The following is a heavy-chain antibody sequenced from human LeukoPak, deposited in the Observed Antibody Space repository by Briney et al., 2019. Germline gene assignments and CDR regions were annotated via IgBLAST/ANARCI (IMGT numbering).Heavy chain of an antibody. CDR3: ARAVPPDYYGSGSNPANYYYYYMDV. D-gene: IGHD3-10*01. Sequence: PGGSLRLSCADSGFTFSDYYMSWIRQAPGKGLEWVSYISSSGSTIYYADSVKGRFTISRDNAKNSLYLRMNSLRAEDTAVYYCARAVPPDYYGSGSNPANYYYYYMDVWGKGTTVTISS. J-gene: IGHJ6*03. CDR1: GFTFSDYY. V-gene: IGHV3-11*01. CDR2: ISSSGSTI.